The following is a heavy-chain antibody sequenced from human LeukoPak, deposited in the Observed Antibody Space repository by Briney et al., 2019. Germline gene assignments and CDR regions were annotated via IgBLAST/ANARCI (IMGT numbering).Heavy chain of an antibody. CDR2: ISYDGINK. J-gene: IGHJ6*03. D-gene: IGHD4-11*01. V-gene: IGHV3-30*04. CDR1: GFTFSNFA. Sequence: PGRSLRLSCAASGFTFSNFALYWVRQAPGKGLQWVALISYDGINKYYSDSVKGRFTISRDNSRNTLYLQMNGLRAEDTAVYYCARDRTGQQLISRKEYYYMDGWGKGATVTISS. CDR3: ARDRTGQQLISRKEYYYMDG.